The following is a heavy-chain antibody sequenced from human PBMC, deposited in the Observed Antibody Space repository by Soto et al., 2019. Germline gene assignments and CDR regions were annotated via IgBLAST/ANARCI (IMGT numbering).Heavy chain of an antibody. Sequence: GGSLRLACAASGFTFSSYAMSWVRQAPGKGLEWVSAISGSGGSTYYADSVKGRFTISRDNSKNTLYLQMNSLRAEDTAVYYCAKMPDILTGYYLDYWGQGTLVTVSS. CDR1: GFTFSSYA. J-gene: IGHJ4*02. V-gene: IGHV3-23*01. D-gene: IGHD3-9*01. CDR2: ISGSGGST. CDR3: AKMPDILTGYYLDY.